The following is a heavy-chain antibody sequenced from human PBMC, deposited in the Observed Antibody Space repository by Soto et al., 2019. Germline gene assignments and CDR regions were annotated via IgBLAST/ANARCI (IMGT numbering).Heavy chain of an antibody. CDR1: GGSIGTYY. Sequence: ETLSLTCTVSGGSIGTYYWSWIRQPPGKGLEWIGYIYHSGSTYYNPSLKSRVTISVDRSKNQFSLKLSSVTAADTAVYYCARTLRFPGGWFDPWGQGTLVTVSS. CDR2: IYHSGST. V-gene: IGHV4-59*12. CDR3: ARTLRFPGGWFDP. J-gene: IGHJ5*02. D-gene: IGHD3-3*01.